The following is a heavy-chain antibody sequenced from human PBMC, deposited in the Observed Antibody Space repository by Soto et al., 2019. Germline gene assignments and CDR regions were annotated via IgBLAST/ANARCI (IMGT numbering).Heavy chain of an antibody. CDR3: CSGDPTGDKCGGDCYPYYYYYGMDV. D-gene: IGHD2-21*02. V-gene: IGHV1-69*13. Sequence: AASVKVSCKASGGTFSSYAISWVRQAPGQGLEWMGGIIPIFGTANYAQKFQGRVTITADESTSTAYMELSSLRSEDTAVYYCCSGDPTGDKCGGDCYPYYYYYGMDVWGQGTTVTVSS. CDR2: IIPIFGTA. CDR1: GGTFSSYA. J-gene: IGHJ6*02.